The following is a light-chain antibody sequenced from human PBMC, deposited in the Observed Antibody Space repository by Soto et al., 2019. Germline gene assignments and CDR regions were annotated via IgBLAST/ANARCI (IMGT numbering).Light chain of an antibody. CDR2: VGTGGIVG. V-gene: IGLV9-49*01. J-gene: IGLJ3*02. Sequence: QLVLTQPPSASASLGASVTLTCTLSSGYSNYKVDWYQQRPGKGPRFVMRVGTGGIVGSKGDGIPDRFSVLGSGLNRYLTIKNIQEEDESDYHCGADHGSGSNFVQVFDGGTKVTVL. CDR3: GADHGSGSNFVQV. CDR1: SGYSNYK.